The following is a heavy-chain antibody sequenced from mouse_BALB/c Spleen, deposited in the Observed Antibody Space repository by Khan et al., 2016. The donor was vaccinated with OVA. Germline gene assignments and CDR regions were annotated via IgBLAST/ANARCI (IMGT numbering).Heavy chain of an antibody. V-gene: IGHV2-6-7*01. CDR3: ARELRLGVFAY. J-gene: IGHJ3*01. Sequence: VQLQESGPGLVAPSQSLSITCTVSGFSLTDYGVNWVRQPPGKGLEWLGMIWGDGSTDYNSALKSRLSINKDNSKSQVFLKMNILQTDDTARYYCARELRLGVFAYWGQGTLVTVSA. D-gene: IGHD1-2*01. CDR2: IWGDGST. CDR1: GFSLTDYG.